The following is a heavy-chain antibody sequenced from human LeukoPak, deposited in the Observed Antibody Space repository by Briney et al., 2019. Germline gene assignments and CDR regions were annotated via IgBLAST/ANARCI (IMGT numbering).Heavy chain of an antibody. D-gene: IGHD2-2*02. J-gene: IGHJ6*03. CDR1: GFTFINDF. CDR3: ARGSAARPDYYMDV. Sequence: GGSLRLSCAASGFTFINDFMTWVRQAPGKGLEWVANMEVDGSDIHYVDSVKGRFTISSDNARNSLYLETNSLRAEDTAVYYCARGSAARPDYYMDVWGKGTTVTVSS. V-gene: IGHV3-7*01. CDR2: MEVDGSDI.